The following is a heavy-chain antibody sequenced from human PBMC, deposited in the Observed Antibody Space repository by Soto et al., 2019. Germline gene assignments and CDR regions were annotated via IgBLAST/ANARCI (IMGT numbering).Heavy chain of an antibody. CDR1: GFNVSSNF. J-gene: IGHJ5*02. CDR3: TRDSLWSPSRFDP. Sequence: EVQLVETGGGLVQSGGSLRLSCVVSGFNVSSNFMTWVRQAPGKGLEWVSEFYSGGTSYYADSVKGRFTVSRDNSKNTMFLQMHNLTAGDTAVYYCTRDSLWSPSRFDPWGQGTPVTVSS. D-gene: IGHD2-21*01. CDR2: FYSGGTS. V-gene: IGHV3-53*02.